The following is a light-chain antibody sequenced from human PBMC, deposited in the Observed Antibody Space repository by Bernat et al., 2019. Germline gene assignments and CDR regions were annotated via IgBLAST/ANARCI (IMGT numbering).Light chain of an antibody. V-gene: IGKV1-33*01. CDR2: DAS. CDR1: QDISNY. J-gene: IGKJ5*01. Sequence: DIQMTQSPSSLSASVGDRVTITCQASQDISNYLNWHQQKPGKAPKLLIYDASNLETGVPSRFSGSGSGTDFTFTISSLQPEDIATYYCEQYNNLPITFGQVTRLGIK. CDR3: EQYNNLPIT.